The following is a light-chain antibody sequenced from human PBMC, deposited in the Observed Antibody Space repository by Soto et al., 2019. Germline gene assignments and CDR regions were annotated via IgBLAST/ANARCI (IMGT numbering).Light chain of an antibody. Sequence: QSVLTQPPSASGSPGQSVTISCTGISSDVGGYNYVSWYKQHPGKAPKLMISEVSKRPSGVPARFSGSKSGNTAFLTVSGLRAEDEADYFCSSYAGSNNFVVGTGTKVTVL. CDR2: EVS. V-gene: IGLV2-8*01. CDR3: SSYAGSNNFV. J-gene: IGLJ1*01. CDR1: SSDVGGYNY.